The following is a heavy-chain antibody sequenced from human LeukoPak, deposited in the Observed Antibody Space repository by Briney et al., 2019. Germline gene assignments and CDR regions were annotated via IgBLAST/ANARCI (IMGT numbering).Heavy chain of an antibody. Sequence: GGSLRLSCAASGFTFSSYEMNWVRQAPGKGLEWISYISSSGSTIHYADSVKGRFTISRDNAKNSLYLQMNSLRAEDTAVYYCAKSSRIWFGELLWDFDYWGQGTLVTVSS. CDR2: ISSSGSTI. CDR3: AKSSRIWFGELLWDFDY. D-gene: IGHD3-10*01. V-gene: IGHV3-48*03. J-gene: IGHJ4*02. CDR1: GFTFSSYE.